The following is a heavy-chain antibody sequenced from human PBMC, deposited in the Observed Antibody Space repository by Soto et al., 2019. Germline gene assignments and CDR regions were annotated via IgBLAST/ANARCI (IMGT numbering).Heavy chain of an antibody. CDR2: IYWDDDK. CDR3: ARSLPDYGDNVPFDY. J-gene: IGHJ4*02. Sequence: QITLKESGPTLVKPTQALTLTCTFSGFSLSTSGVGVGWIRQPPGKALEWLALIYWDDDKRYSPSLKSRLTITKDTSKNQVVLTMTNMDPVDTATYYCARSLPDYGDNVPFDYGGQGTLVTVSS. D-gene: IGHD4-17*01. V-gene: IGHV2-5*02. CDR1: GFSLSTSGVG.